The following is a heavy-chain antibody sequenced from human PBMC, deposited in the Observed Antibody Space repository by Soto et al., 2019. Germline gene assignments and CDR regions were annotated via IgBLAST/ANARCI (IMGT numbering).Heavy chain of an antibody. CDR3: AADRYCSSTTCPGAFDI. V-gene: IGHV3-15*01. J-gene: IGHJ3*02. CDR2: IKRKTDGETR. CDR1: GFTFTHVW. Sequence: EVQLVESGGDSVKPWGSLRLSCEASGFTFTHVWMTWVRQAPGKGLEWVGRIKRKTDGETRDYAAPVKGRFTISRDDSKNTLYLQMNSLKTDDTAVYYCAADRYCSSTTCPGAFDIWVQGTKVSVSA. D-gene: IGHD2-2*01.